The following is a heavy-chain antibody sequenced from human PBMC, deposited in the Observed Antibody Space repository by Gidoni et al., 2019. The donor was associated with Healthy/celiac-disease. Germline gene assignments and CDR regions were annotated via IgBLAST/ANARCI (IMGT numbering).Heavy chain of an antibody. V-gene: IGHV1-24*01. CDR1: GYPLTELS. CDR3: ATGGTTGTTARDAFDI. J-gene: IGHJ3*02. CDR2: FDPEDGET. Sequence: QVQLVQSGAEVKKPGASVKVYCKVSGYPLTELSMHWVRQDPGKGLDWMGGFDPEDGETIYAQKFQGRVTMTEDTSTDTAYMELSSLRSEDTAVYYCATGGTTGTTARDAFDIWGQGTMVTVSS. D-gene: IGHD1-1*01.